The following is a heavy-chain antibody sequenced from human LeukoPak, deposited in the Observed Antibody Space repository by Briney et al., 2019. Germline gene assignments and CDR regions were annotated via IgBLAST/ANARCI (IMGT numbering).Heavy chain of an antibody. CDR1: GFTFSTYT. CDR2: ISSSSSYI. V-gene: IGHV3-21*01. J-gene: IGHJ4*02. Sequence: GESLRLSCAASGFTFSTYTMNWVRQAPGKGLEWVSSISSSSSYIYYADSVKGRFTISRDNAKNSLYLQMNSLRAEDTAVYYCARDHSSGWSDFDYWGQGTLVTASS. CDR3: ARDHSSGWSDFDY. D-gene: IGHD6-19*01.